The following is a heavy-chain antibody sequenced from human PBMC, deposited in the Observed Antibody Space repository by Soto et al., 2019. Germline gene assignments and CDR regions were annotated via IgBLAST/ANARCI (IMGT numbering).Heavy chain of an antibody. D-gene: IGHD3-10*01. CDR2: IDPSDSYT. CDR3: ARHYYRSGSQASLLDY. Sequence: PGESLKISCKGSGYSFTSYWISWVRQMPGKGLEWMGRIDPSDSYTNYSPSFQGHVTISADKSISTAYLQWSSLKASDTAMYYCARHYYRSGSQASLLDYWGEGTLVTASS. CDR1: GYSFTSYW. V-gene: IGHV5-10-1*01. J-gene: IGHJ4*02.